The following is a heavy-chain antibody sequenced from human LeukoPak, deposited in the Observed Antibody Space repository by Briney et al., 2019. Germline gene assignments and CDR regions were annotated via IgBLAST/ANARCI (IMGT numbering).Heavy chain of an antibody. CDR3: ARLGEMPPDYYYYMDV. V-gene: IGHV4-61*02. D-gene: IGHD5-24*01. CDR2: IYTSGST. CDR1: GGSVSSGTNY. Sequence: SETLSLTCTVSGGSVSSGTNYWTWIRQPAGKGLEWIGRIYTSGSTDYNPPFDSRVTISIDTSKNQFSLRLSSVTAADTAVYYCARLGEMPPDYYYYMDVWGKGTTVTV. J-gene: IGHJ6*03.